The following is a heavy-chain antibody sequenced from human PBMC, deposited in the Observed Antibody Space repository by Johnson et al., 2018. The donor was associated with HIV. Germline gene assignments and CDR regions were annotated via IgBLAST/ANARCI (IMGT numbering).Heavy chain of an antibody. J-gene: IGHJ3*02. V-gene: IGHV3-30-3*01. D-gene: IGHD5-18*01. CDR1: GFTFSSYA. Sequence: VQLVESGGGLVQPGRSLRLSCAASGFTFSSYAMHWVRQAPGKGLEWVAVISHDGSIKYYADSVKGRFTISRDNSKNTLYLQMNSLRAEDTAVYYCAREDTRGAFDIGGQGTMVTVSS. CDR3: AREDTRGAFDI. CDR2: ISHDGSIK.